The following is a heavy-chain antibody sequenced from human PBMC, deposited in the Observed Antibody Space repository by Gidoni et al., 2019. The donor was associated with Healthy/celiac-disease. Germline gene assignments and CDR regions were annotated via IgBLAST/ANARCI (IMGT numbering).Heavy chain of an antibody. D-gene: IGHD3-10*01. V-gene: IGHV3-23*01. CDR2: ISGSGGST. Sequence: EVQLLESGGGLVQPGGSLRLSCAASGFTFSSYAMSWVRQAPGKGLEWVSAISGSGGSTYYADSVKGRFTISRDNSKNTLYLQMNSLRAEDTAVYYCAKEWGITMVRGVTYYFDYWGQGTLVTVSS. CDR1: GFTFSSYA. CDR3: AKEWGITMVRGVTYYFDY. J-gene: IGHJ4*02.